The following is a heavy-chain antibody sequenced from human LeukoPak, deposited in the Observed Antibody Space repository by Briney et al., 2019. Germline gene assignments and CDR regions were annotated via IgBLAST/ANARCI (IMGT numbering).Heavy chain of an antibody. D-gene: IGHD2-2*01. J-gene: IGHJ4*02. CDR3: ARGRVEGDIVVVPAATPGYYFDY. CDR2: INHSGST. V-gene: IGHV4-34*01. Sequence: PSETLSLTCAVYGGSFSGYYWSWIRQPPGKGLEWIGEINHSGSTNYNPSLKSRVTISVDTSKNQFSLKLSSVTAADTAVYYCARGRVEGDIVVVPAATPGYYFDYWGQGTLVTVSS. CDR1: GGSFSGYY.